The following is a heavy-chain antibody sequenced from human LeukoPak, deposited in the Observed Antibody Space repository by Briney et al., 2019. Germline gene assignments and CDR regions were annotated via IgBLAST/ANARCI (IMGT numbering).Heavy chain of an antibody. CDR3: AREGTITAYNFDY. D-gene: IGHD5-12*01. Sequence: GRSLKLSCGASGFTFSSYGMHWVRQAPGKGLEWVANMKFDGSETYYVDSVKGRFTISRDNAKNSLYLQMNSLRGEDTAVYYCAREGTITAYNFDYWGQGTLVTVSS. V-gene: IGHV3-7*05. CDR1: GFTFSSYG. CDR2: MKFDGSET. J-gene: IGHJ4*02.